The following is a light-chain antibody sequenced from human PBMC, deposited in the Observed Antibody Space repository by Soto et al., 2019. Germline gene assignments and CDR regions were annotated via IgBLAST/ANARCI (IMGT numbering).Light chain of an antibody. Sequence: QAVVTQPPSASGTPGQRVTISCSGSSSNIGSNTVNWYQQLPGTAPKLLIYSNNQRPSGVPDRFSGSKSGTSASLAISVLQSEDEADYYCAAWDDSLNGHWVFGGGTKVTVL. CDR3: AAWDDSLNGHWV. V-gene: IGLV1-44*01. CDR2: SNN. J-gene: IGLJ3*02. CDR1: SSNIGSNT.